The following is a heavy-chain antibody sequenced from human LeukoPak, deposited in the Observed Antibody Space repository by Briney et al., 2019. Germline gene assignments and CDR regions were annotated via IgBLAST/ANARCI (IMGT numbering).Heavy chain of an antibody. J-gene: IGHJ4*02. Sequence: GGSLRLSCIASGFTLSSYEMSWIRQAPGKGLEWVSSVDYSGGDTHYAHSVKGRFRISRDSSKNILYLQMNSLRSEDTAVYYCANFYYGSGTDPSSVTYWGQGTLVTVSS. CDR1: GFTLSSYE. CDR2: VDYSGGDT. D-gene: IGHD3-10*01. V-gene: IGHV3-23*01. CDR3: ANFYYGSGTDPSSVTY.